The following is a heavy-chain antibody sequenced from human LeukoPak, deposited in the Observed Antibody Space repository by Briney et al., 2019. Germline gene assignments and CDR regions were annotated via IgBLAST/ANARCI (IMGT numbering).Heavy chain of an antibody. J-gene: IGHJ4*02. CDR3: ARQASCSSTNCYPFDY. CDR1: GGSISSDY. V-gene: IGHV4-59*08. Sequence: SETLSLTCTVSGGSISSDYWSWIRQPPGKGLEWIGWISYSGSTNYNPSLKTRVTISVDTSKNQFSLKLSSVAAADTAVYYCARQASCSSTNCYPFDYWGQGTLVTVSS. CDR2: ISYSGST. D-gene: IGHD2-2*01.